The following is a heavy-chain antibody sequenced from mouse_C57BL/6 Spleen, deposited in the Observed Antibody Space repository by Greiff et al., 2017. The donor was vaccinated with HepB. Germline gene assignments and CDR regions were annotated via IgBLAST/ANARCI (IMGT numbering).Heavy chain of an antibody. CDR1: GYAFSSSW. Sequence: QVQLKESGPELVKPGASVKISCKASGYAFSSSWMNWVKQRPGKGLEWIGRIYPGDGDTNYNGKFKGKATLTADKSSSTAYMQLSSLTSEDSAVYFCARSYYYGSSYLPFAYWGQGTLVTVSA. V-gene: IGHV1-82*01. CDR3: ARSYYYGSSYLPFAY. D-gene: IGHD1-1*01. CDR2: IYPGDGDT. J-gene: IGHJ3*01.